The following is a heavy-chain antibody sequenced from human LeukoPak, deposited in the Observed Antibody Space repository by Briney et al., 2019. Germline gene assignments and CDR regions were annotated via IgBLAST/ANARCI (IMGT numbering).Heavy chain of an antibody. V-gene: IGHV5-51*01. CDR3: ARHTKGTRDAFDI. D-gene: IGHD3-10*01. Sequence: GESLKISCKGSGYSFTSYWIGWVRQMPGKGLEWMGIIYPGDSDTRYSPSFQGQVTISADKFISTAYLQWSSLKASDTAMYYCARHTKGTRDAFDIWGQGTMVTVSS. J-gene: IGHJ3*02. CDR1: GYSFTSYW. CDR2: IYPGDSDT.